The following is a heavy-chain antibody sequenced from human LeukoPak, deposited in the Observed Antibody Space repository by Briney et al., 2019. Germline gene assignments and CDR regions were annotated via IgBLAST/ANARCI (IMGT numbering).Heavy chain of an antibody. CDR3: ARGQGYSSSWYDY. CDR1: GGSISSYY. V-gene: IGHV4-59*01. J-gene: IGHJ4*02. Sequence: SETLSLTCTVSGGSISSYYWSWIRQPPGKGLEWVGYIYYSGSTNYNPSLKSRVTISVDTSKNQFSLKLSSVTAADTAVYYCARGQGYSSSWYDYWGQGTLVTVSS. D-gene: IGHD6-13*01. CDR2: IYYSGST.